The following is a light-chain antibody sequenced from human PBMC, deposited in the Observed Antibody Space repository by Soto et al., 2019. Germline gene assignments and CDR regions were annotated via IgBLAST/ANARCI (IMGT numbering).Light chain of an antibody. V-gene: IGKV3-15*01. Sequence: EIVMTQSPATLSVSPGERATLSCRASQSVSSNLAWNQQKPGQAPRLLIYGASTRASGVPAKFSGSGSGTEFTLTISSLQSDDFATYYCQQYRSPPWTFGQGTKVDIK. CDR3: QQYRSPPWT. CDR2: GAS. CDR1: QSVSSN. J-gene: IGKJ1*01.